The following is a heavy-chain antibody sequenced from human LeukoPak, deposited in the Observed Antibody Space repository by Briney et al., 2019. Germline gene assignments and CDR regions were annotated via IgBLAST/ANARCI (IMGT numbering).Heavy chain of an antibody. V-gene: IGHV4-59*01. CDR2: IYYSGST. D-gene: IGHD6-13*01. CDR3: ARDRGSSSSLYNWFDP. CDR1: GGSISSYY. J-gene: IGHJ5*02. Sequence: PSETLSLTCTVSGGSISSYYWSWIRQPPGKGLEWIGYIYYSGSTNYNPSLKSRVTISVDTSKNQFSLKLSSVTAADTAVYYCARDRGSSSSLYNWFDPWGQGTLVTVSS.